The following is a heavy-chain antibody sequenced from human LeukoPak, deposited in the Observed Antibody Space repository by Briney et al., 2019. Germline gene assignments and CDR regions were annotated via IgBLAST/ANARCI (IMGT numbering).Heavy chain of an antibody. V-gene: IGHV4-59*13. Sequence: SETLSLTCTVSGGSISSYYWSWIRQPPGKGLEWIGYIYYSGSTNYNPSLKSRVTISVDTSKNQFSLKLSSVTAADTAVYYCARDRRYGFWSGCDAFDIWGQGTMVTVSS. CDR2: IYYSGST. J-gene: IGHJ3*02. CDR1: GGSISSYY. CDR3: ARDRRYGFWSGCDAFDI. D-gene: IGHD3-3*01.